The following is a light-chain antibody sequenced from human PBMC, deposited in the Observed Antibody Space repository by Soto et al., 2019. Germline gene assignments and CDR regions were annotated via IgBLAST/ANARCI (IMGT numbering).Light chain of an antibody. CDR2: DAS. V-gene: IGKV1-5*01. J-gene: IGKJ5*01. Sequence: DIQMTQSPCSLSASVGDIVIITCRASQSISNWLAWYQQKPGKAPKLLIYDASSLESGVPSRFSGSGSGTEFTLTISSLQPDDFATYYCKQYNSPLTFGQGTRLEIK. CDR3: KQYNSPLT. CDR1: QSISNW.